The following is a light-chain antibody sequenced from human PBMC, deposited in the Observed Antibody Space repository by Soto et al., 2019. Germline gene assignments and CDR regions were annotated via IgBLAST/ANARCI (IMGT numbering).Light chain of an antibody. CDR2: EVS. CDR3: SSYAASNNLGV. CDR1: SSDVGGYNY. Sequence: QSVLTQPPSASGSPGQSVTISCIGTSSDVGGYNYVSWYQQHPGEAPKLVIYEVSKRPSGAPDRFSGSKSGNTASLTVSGLQAEDEADYYCSSYAASNNLGVFGGGTKVTVL. J-gene: IGLJ2*01. V-gene: IGLV2-8*01.